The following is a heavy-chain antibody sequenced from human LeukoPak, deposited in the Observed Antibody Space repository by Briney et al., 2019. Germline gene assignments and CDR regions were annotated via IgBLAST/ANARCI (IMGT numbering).Heavy chain of an antibody. D-gene: IGHD5-18*01. Sequence: GGSLRLSCAASGFTFSSYSMNWVRQAPGKGLEWVSSISSSSSYIYYADSVKGRFTISRDNAKNSLYLQMNSLRAEDTAVYYCARHLSGITGYTYGRGIDYWGQGTLLTVSS. CDR2: ISSSSSYI. V-gene: IGHV3-21*01. CDR1: GFTFSSYS. J-gene: IGHJ4*02. CDR3: ARHLSGITGYTYGRGIDY.